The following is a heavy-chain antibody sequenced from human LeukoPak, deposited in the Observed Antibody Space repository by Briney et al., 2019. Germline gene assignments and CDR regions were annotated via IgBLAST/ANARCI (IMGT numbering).Heavy chain of an antibody. D-gene: IGHD2-2*01. Sequence: GASVKVSCKASGYTFSGYYVHWVRQAPGQGLEWMGWINPNTGATSYAQKFQGRVTMTRDTSISAAFLELSMLTSDDTAVYYCARGGSTIVVVPASNLPSDYWGQGTLVTVSS. CDR1: GYTFSGYY. CDR2: INPNTGAT. J-gene: IGHJ4*02. CDR3: ARGGSTIVVVPASNLPSDY. V-gene: IGHV1-2*02.